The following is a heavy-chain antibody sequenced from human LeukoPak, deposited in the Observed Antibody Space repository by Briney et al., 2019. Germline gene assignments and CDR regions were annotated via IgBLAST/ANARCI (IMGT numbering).Heavy chain of an antibody. CDR3: ARAYSNYGYYYYMDV. V-gene: IGHV4-59*01. Sequence: SETMSLTCTVSGGSISSYYWSWIRQPPGEGLEWMGYSYYSGRTNYNPSLKSRVTISVDTSKNQFSLKLSSVTAADTAVYYCARAYSNYGYYYYMDVWGKGTTVTVSS. J-gene: IGHJ6*03. CDR2: SYYSGRT. D-gene: IGHD4-11*01. CDR1: GGSISSYY.